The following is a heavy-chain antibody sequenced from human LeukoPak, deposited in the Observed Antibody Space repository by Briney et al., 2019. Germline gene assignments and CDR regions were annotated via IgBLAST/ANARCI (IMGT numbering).Heavy chain of an antibody. CDR2: ISPFNGET. J-gene: IGHJ6*03. Sequence: ASVKVSCKTSGYTFSGNGITWVRQAPGQGLEWMGWISPFNGETKYAQKLQGRVAMTTDPSTSTAYMELRSLRPDDTAVYYCARVRTRFFGAYYYMDVWGKGTTVTVSS. CDR3: ARVRTRFFGAYYYMDV. CDR1: GYTFSGNG. V-gene: IGHV1-18*01. D-gene: IGHD3-3*01.